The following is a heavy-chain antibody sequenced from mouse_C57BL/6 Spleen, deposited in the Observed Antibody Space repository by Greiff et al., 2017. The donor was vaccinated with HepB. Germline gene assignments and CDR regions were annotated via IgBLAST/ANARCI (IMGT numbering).Heavy chain of an antibody. J-gene: IGHJ2*01. CDR2: IDPSDSYT. Sequence: QVQLKQPGAELVKPGASVKLSCKASGYTFTSYWMQWVKQRPGQGLEWIGEIDPSDSYTNYNQKFKGKATLTVDTSSSTAYMQLSSLTSEDSAVYYCARWYGDYWGQGTTLTVSS. D-gene: IGHD2-14*01. CDR1: GYTFTSYW. CDR3: ARWYGDY. V-gene: IGHV1-50*01.